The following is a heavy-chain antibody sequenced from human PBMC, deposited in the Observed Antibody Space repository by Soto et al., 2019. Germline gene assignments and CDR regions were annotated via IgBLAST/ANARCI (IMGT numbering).Heavy chain of an antibody. V-gene: IGHV1-69*01. CDR1: GGTFSSYA. CDR3: ARDHSPDYYYCMDV. CDR2: IIPIFGKA. Sequence: QVQLVQSGAEVKKPGSSVKVSCKASGGTFSSYAISWVRQAPGQGLEWMGGIIPIFGKAHYAQKFQGKVTITADESTSTDDMEMSRLRTEDTAVYYCARDHSPDYYYCMDVWGQGTTITVSS. D-gene: IGHD2-15*01. J-gene: IGHJ6*02.